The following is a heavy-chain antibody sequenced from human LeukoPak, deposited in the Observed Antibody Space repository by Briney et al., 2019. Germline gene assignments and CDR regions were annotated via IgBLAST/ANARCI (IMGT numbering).Heavy chain of an antibody. Sequence: SETLSLTCTVSGGSLSSYYWSWIRQPPGQGLEWTAYISYSGTASYNPSLKSRVTILVDTSKKQFSLKLSSVTAADTAVYYCARAQRYSYGYFDYWGQGSLVTVSS. CDR2: ISYSGTA. CDR1: GGSLSSYY. CDR3: ARAQRYSYGYFDY. V-gene: IGHV4-59*01. D-gene: IGHD5-18*01. J-gene: IGHJ4*02.